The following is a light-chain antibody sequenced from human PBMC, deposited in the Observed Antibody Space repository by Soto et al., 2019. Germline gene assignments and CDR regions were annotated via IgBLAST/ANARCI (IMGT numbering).Light chain of an antibody. Sequence: AIQMTQSPSSFSASVGDRVTITCRASQTIDTYLAWYQQKPGKAPNLLIYATSTLESGVPSRFSGSGSGTDFTLTINSLHSEDFATYYCQQYYSHPQTFGQGTILDIK. CDR2: ATS. CDR3: QQYYSHPQT. CDR1: QTIDTY. V-gene: IGKV1-8*01. J-gene: IGKJ2*01.